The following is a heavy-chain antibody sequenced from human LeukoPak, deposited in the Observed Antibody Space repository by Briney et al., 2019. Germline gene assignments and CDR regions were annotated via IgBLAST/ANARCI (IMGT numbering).Heavy chain of an antibody. CDR3: ARRAGAYSHPYDY. V-gene: IGHV3-23*01. CDR2: ISGSGGST. J-gene: IGHJ4*02. D-gene: IGHD4/OR15-4a*01. Sequence: GGSLRLSCAASGFTFTSYAMSWVRQAPGKGLERVSGISGSGGSTYYADSVKGRFTISRDNSKNTLYLQMNSLRADDTAVYYCARRAGAYSHPYDYWGQGTLVTVSS. CDR1: GFTFTSYA.